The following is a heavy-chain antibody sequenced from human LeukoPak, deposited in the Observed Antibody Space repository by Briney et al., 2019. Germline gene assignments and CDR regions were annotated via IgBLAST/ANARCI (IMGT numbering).Heavy chain of an antibody. CDR1: GFTFSNYW. Sequence: GGSLRLSCAASGFTFSNYWMPWVRQAPGKGLVWVSRIKSDGSRTDYADSVKGRFTISRDNAKNTLYLQMNSLRAEDTAVYYCARELPFDYWGQGTLVTVSS. J-gene: IGHJ4*02. V-gene: IGHV3-74*01. CDR2: IKSDGSRT. D-gene: IGHD2-15*01. CDR3: ARELPFDY.